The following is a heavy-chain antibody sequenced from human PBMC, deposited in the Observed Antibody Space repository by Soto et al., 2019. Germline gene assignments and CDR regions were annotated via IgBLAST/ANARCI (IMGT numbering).Heavy chain of an antibody. CDR3: GRHPYGDYDVMGV. V-gene: IGHV5-51*01. D-gene: IGHD4-17*01. CDR1: GYSFTNYW. J-gene: IGHJ6*02. Sequence: PGESLKISCKGSGYSFTNYWIGWVRQMPGKGLEWMGIIYPGDSDTRYSPSFQGQVTISADWSISTAYLHWSSLGASDTAMYYCGRHPYGDYDVMGVWGQGTAVTVSS. CDR2: IYPGDSDT.